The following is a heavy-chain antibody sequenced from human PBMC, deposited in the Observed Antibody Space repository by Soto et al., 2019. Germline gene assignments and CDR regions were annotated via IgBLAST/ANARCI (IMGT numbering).Heavy chain of an antibody. Sequence: GGSLRLSCVVSGFSFSSVWMTWVRQAPGKGLECVANIKYDGSEEYYVDSVKGRFTISRDNAKNSLYLQMNSLRDEDSAVYYCVTDLNWQGHWGQGALVTVSS. V-gene: IGHV3-7*01. CDR2: IKYDGSEE. CDR3: VTDLNWQGH. J-gene: IGHJ4*02. CDR1: GFSFSSVW.